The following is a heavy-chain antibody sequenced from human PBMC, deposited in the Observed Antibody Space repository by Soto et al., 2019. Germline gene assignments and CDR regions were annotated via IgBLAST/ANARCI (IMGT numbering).Heavy chain of an antibody. Sequence: SGFTFSSYGMHWVRQAPGKGLEWVAVISYDGSNKYYADSVKGRFTISRDNSKNTLYLQMNSLRAEDTAVYYCARDLRGSYYLNYYYMDVWGKGTTVTVSS. CDR2: ISYDGSNK. J-gene: IGHJ6*03. CDR3: ARDLRGSYYLNYYYMDV. V-gene: IGHV3-30*03. CDR1: GFTFSSYG. D-gene: IGHD1-26*01.